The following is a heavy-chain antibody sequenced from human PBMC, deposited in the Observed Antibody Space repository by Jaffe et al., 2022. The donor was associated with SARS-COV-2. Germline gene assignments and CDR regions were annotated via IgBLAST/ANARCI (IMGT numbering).Heavy chain of an antibody. CDR3: ARGGGTNWFDP. CDR1: GGSISSSSYY. D-gene: IGHD1-26*01. V-gene: IGHV4-39*01. Sequence: QLQLQESGPGLVKPSETLSLTCTVSGGSISSSSYYWGWIRQPPGKGLEWIGSIYYSGSTYYNPSLKSRVTISVDTSKNQFSLKLSSVTAADTAVYYCARGGGTNWFDPWGQGTLVTVSS. J-gene: IGHJ5*02. CDR2: IYYSGST.